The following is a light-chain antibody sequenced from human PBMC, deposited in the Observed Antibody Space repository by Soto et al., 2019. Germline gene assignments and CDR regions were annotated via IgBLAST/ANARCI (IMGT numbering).Light chain of an antibody. J-gene: IGKJ4*01. CDR3: QQYSSYPLT. V-gene: IGKV1-5*01. CDR1: QSVSSW. CDR2: DAS. Sequence: DIQMTQSPSTLSASVGDRVTNTCRASQSVSSWLAWYQHKPGKAPKLLIYDASSLERGVPSRFSGSGSGTEFTLTISSLQPDDFATYYCQQYSSYPLTFGGGVKVEIQ.